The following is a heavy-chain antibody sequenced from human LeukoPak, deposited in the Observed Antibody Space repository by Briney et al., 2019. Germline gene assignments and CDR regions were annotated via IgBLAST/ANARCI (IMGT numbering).Heavy chain of an antibody. D-gene: IGHD2-15*01. Sequence: SETLSLTCTVSGGSISGGDYFWRWVRQPPGKGLEWIGYIYHSGGAHYNPSLKSPASISVDTSKNQFSLELRSVTAADTAVYYCARGANAETPSADAFDLWGQGTIVTVSS. CDR2: IYHSGGA. CDR3: ARGANAETPSADAFDL. CDR1: GGSISGGDYF. V-gene: IGHV4-30-4*01. J-gene: IGHJ3*01.